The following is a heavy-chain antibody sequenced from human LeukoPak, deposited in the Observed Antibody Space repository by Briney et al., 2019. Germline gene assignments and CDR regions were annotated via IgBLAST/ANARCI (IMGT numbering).Heavy chain of an antibody. V-gene: IGHV3-21*01. CDR3: VRALLGQDDC. CDR2: ISSSSSYI. CDR1: GFTFSNYA. Sequence: GSLRLSCAASGFTFSNYAVNWVRQAPGKGLEWVSSISSSSSYIYYADSVKGRFTISRDNAKNSLYLQMNSLRAEDTAVYFCVRALLGQDDCWGQGTLVTVSS. J-gene: IGHJ4*02. D-gene: IGHD1-26*01.